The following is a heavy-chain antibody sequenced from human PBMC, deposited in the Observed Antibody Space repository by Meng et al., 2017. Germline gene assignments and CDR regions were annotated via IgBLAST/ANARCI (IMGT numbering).Heavy chain of an antibody. Sequence: GESLKISCAASGFTFSSYSMNWVRQAPGKGLEWVSSISSSSYIYYADSVKGRFTISRDNAKNSLYLQMNSLRAEDTAVYYCARDIVVVPAAIGYYYGMDVWGQGTTVTVSS. CDR1: GFTFSSYS. CDR3: ARDIVVVPAAIGYYYGMDV. J-gene: IGHJ6*02. CDR2: ISSSSYI. D-gene: IGHD2-2*01. V-gene: IGHV3-21*01.